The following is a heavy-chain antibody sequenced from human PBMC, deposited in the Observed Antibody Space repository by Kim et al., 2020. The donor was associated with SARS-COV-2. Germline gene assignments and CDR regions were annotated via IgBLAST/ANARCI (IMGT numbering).Heavy chain of an antibody. CDR3: AREITMIVVVISNWFDP. Sequence: VHGRITIYRQNSKNALYLTMNSLRAEDTAVYYCAREITMIVVVISNWFDPWGQGTLVTVSS. V-gene: IGHV3-23*01. J-gene: IGHJ5*02. D-gene: IGHD3-22*01.